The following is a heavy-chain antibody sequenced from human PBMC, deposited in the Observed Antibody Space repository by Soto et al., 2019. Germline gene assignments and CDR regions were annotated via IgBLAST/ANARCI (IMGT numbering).Heavy chain of an antibody. V-gene: IGHV3-33*01. CDR3: ARDSIDSSGWLRRVGGGYFDY. J-gene: IGHJ4*02. CDR1: GFTFSSYG. CDR2: IWYDGSNK. Sequence: GGSLRLSCAASGFTFSSYGMHWVRQAPGKGLEWVAVIWYDGSNKYYADSVKGRFTISRDNSKNTLYLQMNSLRAEDTAVYYCARDSIDSSGWLRRVGGGYFDYWGQGTLVTVSS. D-gene: IGHD6-19*01.